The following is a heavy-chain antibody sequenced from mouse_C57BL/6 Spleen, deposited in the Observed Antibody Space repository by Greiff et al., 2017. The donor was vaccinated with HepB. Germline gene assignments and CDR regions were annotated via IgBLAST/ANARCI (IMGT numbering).Heavy chain of an antibody. CDR1: GYTFTDYN. D-gene: IGHD2-5*01. CDR3: ARRNYSNYAWFAY. CDR2: INPNNGGT. J-gene: IGHJ3*01. V-gene: IGHV1-18*01. Sequence: VQLQQSGPELVKPGASVKIPCKASGYTFTDYNMDWVKQSHGKSLEWIGDINPNNGGTIYNQKFKGKATLTVDKSSSTAYMELRSLTSEDTAVYYCARRNYSNYAWFAYWGQGTLVTVSA.